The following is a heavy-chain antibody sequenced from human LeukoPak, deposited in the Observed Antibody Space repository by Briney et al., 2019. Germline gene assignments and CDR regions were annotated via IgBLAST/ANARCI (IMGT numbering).Heavy chain of an antibody. CDR3: ARAGAVVDNWFDP. D-gene: IGHD2-15*01. V-gene: IGHV1-18*01. Sequence: ASVNVSCQSSVYTYNTYVITWVRQAPGRGLAWMGWISGYNGKAKYAQKLQDRVTMTTDTSTTTAYMELRSLTSDDTAVYYCARAGAVVDNWFDPWGQGTLVTVSS. CDR2: ISGYNGKA. CDR1: VYTYNTYV. J-gene: IGHJ5*02.